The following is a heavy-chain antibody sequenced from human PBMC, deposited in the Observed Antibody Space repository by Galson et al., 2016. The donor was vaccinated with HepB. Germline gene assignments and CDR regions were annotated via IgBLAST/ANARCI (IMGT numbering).Heavy chain of an antibody. D-gene: IGHD3-22*01. J-gene: IGHJ4*02. CDR1: GFIVSNDY. Sequence: SLRLSCAASGFIVSNDYMNWVRQAPGKGLEWLSVSYADGRTNYAESVRGRFTISRDNSKNTLSLQINSLRVEDTAVYFCAKALKDYYHSSGFFDYWGQGTLVSVSS. CDR3: AKALKDYYHSSGFFDY. V-gene: IGHV3-53*05. CDR2: SYADGRT.